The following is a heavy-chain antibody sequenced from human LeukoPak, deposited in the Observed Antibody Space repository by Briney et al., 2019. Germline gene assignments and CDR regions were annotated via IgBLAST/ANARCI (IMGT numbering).Heavy chain of an antibody. CDR3: ARINTTGTTGAFDI. D-gene: IGHD1-1*01. CDR2: IIPIFGTA. J-gene: IGHJ3*02. Sequence: SVKVSCKASGGTFSSYAISWVRQAPGQGLEWMGGIIPIFGTANYAQKFQGRVTITADKSTSTAYMELSSLRSEDTAVYYCARINTTGTTGAFDIWGQGTMVTVSS. V-gene: IGHV1-69*06. CDR1: GGTFSSYA.